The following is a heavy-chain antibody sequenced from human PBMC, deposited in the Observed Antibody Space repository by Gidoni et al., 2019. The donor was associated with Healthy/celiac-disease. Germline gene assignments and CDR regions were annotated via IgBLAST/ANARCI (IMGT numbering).Heavy chain of an antibody. Sequence: QVQLVESGGGVVQPGRSLRLSCAASGFTFSSSGRHWVRQSPGKGLEWVAVISYDGSNKYYADSVKGRFTISRDNSKNTLYLQMNSLRAEDTAVYYCAKGGPYYYDSSGYSGFDYWGQGTLVTVSS. CDR1: GFTFSSSG. CDR2: ISYDGSNK. V-gene: IGHV3-30*18. D-gene: IGHD3-22*01. CDR3: AKGGPYYYDSSGYSGFDY. J-gene: IGHJ4*02.